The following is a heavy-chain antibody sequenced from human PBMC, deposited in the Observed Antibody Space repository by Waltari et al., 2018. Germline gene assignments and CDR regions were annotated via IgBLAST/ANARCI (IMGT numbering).Heavy chain of an antibody. V-gene: IGHV4-59*01. CDR1: GGSISSYY. J-gene: IGHJ4*02. Sequence: QVQLQESGPGLVKPSETLSLTCTVSGGSISSYYWSWIRQPPGKGLAWIGYIYYSGSTNYNPSLKSRVTISVDTSKNQFSLKLSSVTAADTAVYYCARDRPYYYDSSGYLGYFDYWGQGTLVTVSS. CDR3: ARDRPYYYDSSGYLGYFDY. D-gene: IGHD3-22*01. CDR2: IYYSGST.